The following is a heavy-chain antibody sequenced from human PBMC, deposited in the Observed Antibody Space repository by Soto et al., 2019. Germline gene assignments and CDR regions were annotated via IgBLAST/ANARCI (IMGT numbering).Heavy chain of an antibody. J-gene: IGHJ3*02. CDR2: SNAGNGNT. V-gene: IGHV1-3*02. Sequence: GASVKVSCKASGYTFTSYAMHWVRQAPGQRLEWMGWSNAGNGNTKYSQEFQGRGTITRDTSASTAYMELSSLRSEDMAVYYCARGQYSGSPDVAFDIWGQGTMVTVSS. CDR1: GYTFTSYA. D-gene: IGHD1-26*01. CDR3: ARGQYSGSPDVAFDI.